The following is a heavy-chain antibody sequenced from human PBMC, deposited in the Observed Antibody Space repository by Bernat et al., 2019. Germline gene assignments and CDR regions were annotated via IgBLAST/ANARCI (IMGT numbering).Heavy chain of an antibody. D-gene: IGHD5-18*01. J-gene: IGHJ6*02. Sequence: EVQLVESGGGLVQPGGSLRLSCAASGFTFSSYWMSWVRQAPGRGRGWGANIKQDGSENYSVASGKGRFTISRNNAKNSLYLQMNSLRAEDTAVYYCARSLSDTATLPHYYYGMDVWGQGTTVTVSS. CDR2: IKQDGSEN. CDR3: ARSLSDTATLPHYYYGMDV. CDR1: GFTFSSYW. V-gene: IGHV3-7*03.